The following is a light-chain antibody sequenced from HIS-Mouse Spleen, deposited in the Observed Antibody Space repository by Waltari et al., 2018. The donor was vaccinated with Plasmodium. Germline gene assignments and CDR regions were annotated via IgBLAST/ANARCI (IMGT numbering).Light chain of an antibody. V-gene: IGLV3-1*01. CDR1: KLGDKY. CDR3: QAWDSSTDYV. CDR2: QDS. J-gene: IGLJ1*01. Sequence: SYELTQPPSVSVSPGQTASITCPGDKLGDKYACWYQQKPGQSPVLVIYQDSQRPSGIPERFSGSNSGNTATLTISGTQAMDEAYYYCQAWDSSTDYVFGTGTKVTVL.